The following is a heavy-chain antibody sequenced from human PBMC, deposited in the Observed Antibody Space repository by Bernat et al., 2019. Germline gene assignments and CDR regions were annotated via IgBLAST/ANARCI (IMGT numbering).Heavy chain of an antibody. CDR3: AGDSAVAGISAFDI. CDR2: IWYDGSNK. D-gene: IGHD6-19*01. J-gene: IGHJ3*02. Sequence: QVQLVESGGGVVQPGRSLRLSCAASGFTFSSYGMHWVRQAPGKGLEWVAVIWYDGSNKYYADSVKGRFTISRDNSKNTLYLQMNSLRAEDTAVYYCAGDSAVAGISAFDIWGQGTMVTVSS. V-gene: IGHV3-33*01. CDR1: GFTFSSYG.